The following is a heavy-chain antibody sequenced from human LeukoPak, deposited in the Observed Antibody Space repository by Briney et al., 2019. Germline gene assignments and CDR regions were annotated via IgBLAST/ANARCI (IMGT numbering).Heavy chain of an antibody. CDR2: IIPILGIA. V-gene: IGHV1-69*04. CDR3: AREKDTAMVFDY. D-gene: IGHD5-18*01. CDR1: GGTYSSYA. J-gene: IGHJ4*02. Sequence: ASVKVSCKASGGTYSSYAISWVRQAPGQGLEWMGRIIPILGIANYAQKFQGRVTITADKSTSTAYMELSSLRSEDTAVYYCAREKDTAMVFDYWGQGTLVTVSS.